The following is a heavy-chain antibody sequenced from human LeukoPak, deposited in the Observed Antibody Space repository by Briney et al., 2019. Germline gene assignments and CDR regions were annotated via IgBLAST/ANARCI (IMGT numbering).Heavy chain of an antibody. V-gene: IGHV3-23*01. CDR2: ISGSGGST. Sequence: GGSLRLSCAASGFTFSSYAMSWVRQAPGKGLEWVSAISGSGGSTYYADSVKGRFTISRDNSKNTLHLQMNSLRAEDTAVYYCAKDGSGSCYRFDYWGQGPLVTASS. CDR3: AKDGSGSCYRFDY. D-gene: IGHD3-10*01. J-gene: IGHJ4*02. CDR1: GFTFSSYA.